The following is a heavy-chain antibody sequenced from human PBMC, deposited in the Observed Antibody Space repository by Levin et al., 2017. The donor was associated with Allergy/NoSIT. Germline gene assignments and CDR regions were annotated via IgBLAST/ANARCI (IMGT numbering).Heavy chain of an antibody. CDR3: ARGGLQQRGLDNIDV. CDR1: GFTFSNYD. Sequence: SCAASGFTFSNYDMHWVRQATGKGLEWVSGIGIAGDTYYPGSVKGRFTISRENAKNSLFLQMDSLRAGDTAVYYCARGGLQQRGLDNIDVCGQGTTVTVSS. J-gene: IGHJ6*02. CDR2: IGIAGDT. D-gene: IGHD6-13*01. V-gene: IGHV3-13*01.